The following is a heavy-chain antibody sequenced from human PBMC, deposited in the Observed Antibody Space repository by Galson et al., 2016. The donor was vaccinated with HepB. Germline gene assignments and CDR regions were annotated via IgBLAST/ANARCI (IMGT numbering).Heavy chain of an antibody. CDR3: ARSFFRRTVNWTPFCY. CDR1: GFTFDDYG. D-gene: IGHD1-1*01. J-gene: IGHJ4*02. CDR2: INWNGDST. V-gene: IGHV3-20*04. Sequence: SLRLSCAASGFTFDDYGLTWVRQAPGRGLEWVSGINWNGDSTAYADSVRGRFTISRDNARNSLYLQMNSLRAEDTALDYCARSFFRRTVNWTPFCYWGQGTLFTVSS.